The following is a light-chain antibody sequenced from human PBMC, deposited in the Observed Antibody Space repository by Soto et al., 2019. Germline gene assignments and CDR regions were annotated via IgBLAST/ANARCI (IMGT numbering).Light chain of an antibody. CDR1: NSNIGAGFG. CDR2: NNT. V-gene: IGLV1-40*01. CDR3: QSFDINVLALI. Sequence: QSELTQPPSVSGAPGQRVTISCTGSNSNIGAGFGVQWYQQFPRTAPRLLIYNNTNRPSGVPDRFSASKSGTSASLAITGLRAEDEADYYCQSFDINVLALIFGVGTKLTVL. J-gene: IGLJ2*01.